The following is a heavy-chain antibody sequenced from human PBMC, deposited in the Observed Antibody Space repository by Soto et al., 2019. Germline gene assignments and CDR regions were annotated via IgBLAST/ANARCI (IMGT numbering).Heavy chain of an antibody. Sequence: PGGSLRLSCAASGFSFSSYAMHWVRQAPGKGLEWVAVIWYDGVNKYYADSVKGRFTISRDNSNNTLYVQMNSLKAEDTAVYYCVTDPYFLAAGRLSSLLYWAQGPLVTGST. CDR1: GFSFSSYA. D-gene: IGHD6-13*01. CDR3: VTDPYFLAAGRLSSLLY. J-gene: IGHJ4*02. V-gene: IGHV3-33*01. CDR2: IWYDGVNK.